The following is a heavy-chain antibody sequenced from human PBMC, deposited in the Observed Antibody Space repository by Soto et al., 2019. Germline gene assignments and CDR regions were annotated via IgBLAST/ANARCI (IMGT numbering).Heavy chain of an antibody. D-gene: IGHD3-3*01. CDR1: GFTFSSYS. J-gene: IGHJ4*02. CDR2: ISSSSSTI. CDR3: ARDRQSRETYDFWSGYYKHMFYFDY. V-gene: IGHV3-48*01. Sequence: GGSLRLSCAASGFTFSSYSMNWVRQAPGKGLEWVSYISSSSSTIYYADSVKGRFTISRDNAKNSLYLQMNSLRAEDTAVYYCARDRQSRETYDFWSGYYKHMFYFDYWGQGTLVTVSS.